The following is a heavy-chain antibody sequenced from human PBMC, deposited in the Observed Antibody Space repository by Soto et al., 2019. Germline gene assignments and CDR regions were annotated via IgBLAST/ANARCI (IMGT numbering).Heavy chain of an antibody. D-gene: IGHD2-2*01. CDR3: ARRGGYWISTSCRGEGNWFDP. CDR1: GGTFSSYA. Sequence: QVQLVQSGAEVKKPGSSVKVSCKASGGTFSSYAISWVRQAPGQGLEWMGGIIPIFGTANYAQKFQGRVTITADESTSTAYMELSSLRSEDTAVYYCARRGGYWISTSCRGEGNWFDPWGQGTLVTVSS. V-gene: IGHV1-69*12. CDR2: IIPIFGTA. J-gene: IGHJ5*02.